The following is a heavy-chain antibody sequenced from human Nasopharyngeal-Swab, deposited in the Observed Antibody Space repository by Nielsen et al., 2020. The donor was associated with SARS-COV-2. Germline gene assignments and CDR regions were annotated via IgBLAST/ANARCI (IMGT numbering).Heavy chain of an antibody. D-gene: IGHD6-6*01. Sequence: ASVKVSCKASGYTFTSYGISWVRQAPGQGLEWMGWISAYNGNTNYAQKLQGRVTMTTDTSTSTAYMELRSLRSDDTAVYYCARDHGSSSLNYYYYYYMDVWGQGTTVTVSS. J-gene: IGHJ6*03. CDR2: ISAYNGNT. V-gene: IGHV1-18*01. CDR3: ARDHGSSSLNYYYYYYMDV. CDR1: GYTFTSYG.